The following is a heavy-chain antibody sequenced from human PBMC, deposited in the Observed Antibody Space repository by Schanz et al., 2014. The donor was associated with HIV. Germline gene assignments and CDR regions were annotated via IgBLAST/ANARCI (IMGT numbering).Heavy chain of an antibody. CDR1: GFTFRTYS. CDR2: ITSAGDI. V-gene: IGHV3-21*01. D-gene: IGHD1-20*01. J-gene: IGHJ3*02. Sequence: EVQLLESGGGLVQPGGSLRLSCTASGFTFRTYSMKWVRQAPGKGLEWVSSITSAGDIYYADSVEGRFTISRDNAKNSLSLQMNSLRVEDTAVYYCVRENNPRATRAFDIWGQGTVVTVSS. CDR3: VRENNPRATRAFDI.